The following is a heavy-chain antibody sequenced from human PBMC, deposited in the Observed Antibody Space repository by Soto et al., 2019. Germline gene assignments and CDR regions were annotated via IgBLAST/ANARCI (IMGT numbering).Heavy chain of an antibody. D-gene: IGHD2-2*01. CDR1: GFTFSSYA. V-gene: IGHV3-23*01. CDR2: ISGSGGST. Sequence: LRLSCAASGFTFSSYAMSWVRQAPGKGLEWVSTISGSGGSTYYADSVKGRFTISRDNSKNTLYLQMNSLRAEDTAVYYCAKDIYCSSTSCYVISYYYYYMDVWGKGTTVTVSS. J-gene: IGHJ6*03. CDR3: AKDIYCSSTSCYVISYYYYYMDV.